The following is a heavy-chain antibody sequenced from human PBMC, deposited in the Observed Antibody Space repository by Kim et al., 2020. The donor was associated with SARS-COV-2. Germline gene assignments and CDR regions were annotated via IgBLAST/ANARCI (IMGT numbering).Heavy chain of an antibody. Sequence: ASVKVSCKASGYTFTSYGISWVRQAPGQGLEWMGWISAYNGNTNYAQKLQGRVTMTTDTSTSTAYMELRSLRSDDTAVYYCARDGWHYGSGTGPGAGAPVTHYGMDVWGQGTTVTVSS. CDR1: GYTFTSYG. CDR2: ISAYNGNT. CDR3: ARDGWHYGSGTGPGAGAPVTHYGMDV. J-gene: IGHJ6*02. V-gene: IGHV1-18*01. D-gene: IGHD3-10*01.